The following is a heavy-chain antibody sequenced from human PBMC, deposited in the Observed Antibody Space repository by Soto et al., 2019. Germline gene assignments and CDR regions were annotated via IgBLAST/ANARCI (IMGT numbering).Heavy chain of an antibody. J-gene: IGHJ4*02. V-gene: IGHV4-59*01. Sequence: SETLSLTCTVSGGSISSYFYIWVRQPPGKGLEWIGSVYYTGTTDYNPSLKSRVTISVDTSKTQFSLNLRSVTAADTAVYYCARDLAAAPRAFDYWGRGTLVTVSS. CDR3: ARDLAAAPRAFDY. CDR2: VYYTGTT. CDR1: GGSISSYF. D-gene: IGHD6-13*01.